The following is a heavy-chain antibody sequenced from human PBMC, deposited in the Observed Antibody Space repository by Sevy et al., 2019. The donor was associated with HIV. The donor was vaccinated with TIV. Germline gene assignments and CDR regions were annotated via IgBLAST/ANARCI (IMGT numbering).Heavy chain of an antibody. Sequence: GGSLRLSCAASVFTFSSYAMHWVRQAPGKGLEWVALISYDGSNKYYADSVKGRFTISRDNSKNTLYLQMNSLRTEDTAVYYCARDRGSGKNVFFDYWGQGTLVTVSS. CDR2: ISYDGSNK. D-gene: IGHD3-10*01. CDR1: VFTFSSYA. V-gene: IGHV3-30-3*01. CDR3: ARDRGSGKNVFFDY. J-gene: IGHJ4*02.